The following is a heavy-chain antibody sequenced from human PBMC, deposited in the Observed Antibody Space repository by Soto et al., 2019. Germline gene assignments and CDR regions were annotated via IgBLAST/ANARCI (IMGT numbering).Heavy chain of an antibody. CDR2: ISGSGGST. J-gene: IGHJ4*02. CDR3: AIPLGITGTPFHY. V-gene: IGHV3-23*01. Sequence: EGSVKLYCADTGFRLSSYAMSWVRQAPGKGLEWVSAISGSGGSTYYADSVKGRFTISRDNSKNTLYLQMNSLRAEDTAVYYCAIPLGITGTPFHYWAPGTLFTVSS. D-gene: IGHD1-20*01. CDR1: GFRLSSYA.